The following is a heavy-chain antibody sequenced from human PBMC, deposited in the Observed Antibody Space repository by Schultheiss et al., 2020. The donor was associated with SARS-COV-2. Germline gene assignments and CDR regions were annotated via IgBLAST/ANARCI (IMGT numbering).Heavy chain of an antibody. CDR2: IYTSGST. D-gene: IGHD2-2*01. V-gene: IGHV4-61*02. Sequence: SETLSLTCTVSGHSISSGEYYWSWIRQPPGAGLEWIGRIYTSGSTNYNPSLKSRVTISVDTSKNQFSLKLSSVTAADTAVYYCARVPIWFQLPTNWFDPWGQGTLVTVSS. CDR3: ARVPIWFQLPTNWFDP. J-gene: IGHJ5*02. CDR1: GHSISSGEYY.